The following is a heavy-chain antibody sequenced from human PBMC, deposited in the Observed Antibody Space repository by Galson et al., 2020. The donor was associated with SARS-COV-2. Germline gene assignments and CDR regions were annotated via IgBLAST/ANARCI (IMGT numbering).Heavy chain of an antibody. CDR3: ARGGYGSGSYDWFDP. J-gene: IGHJ5*02. CDR2: ISYDGSNK. D-gene: IGHD3-10*01. CDR1: GFTFSSYA. V-gene: IGHV3-30*04. Sequence: GGSLRLSCAASGFTFSSYAMHWVRQAPGKGLEWVAVISYDGSNKYYADSVKGRFTISRDNSKNTLYLQMNSLRAEDTAVYYCARGGYGSGSYDWFDPWGQGTLVTVSS.